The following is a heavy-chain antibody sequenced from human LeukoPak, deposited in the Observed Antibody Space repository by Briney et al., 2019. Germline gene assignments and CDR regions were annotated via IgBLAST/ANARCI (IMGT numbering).Heavy chain of an antibody. J-gene: IGHJ3*02. CDR2: INPSGGST. Sequence: ASVKVSCKASGYTFTSYYMHWVRQAPGQGLEWMGIINPSGGSTSYAQKFQGRVTMTRDMSTSTVYMELSSLRSEDTVVYYCAQSPPPGSRTSRGAFDIWGQGTMVTVSS. V-gene: IGHV1-46*01. CDR1: GYTFTSYY. D-gene: IGHD3-10*01. CDR3: AQSPPPGSRTSRGAFDI.